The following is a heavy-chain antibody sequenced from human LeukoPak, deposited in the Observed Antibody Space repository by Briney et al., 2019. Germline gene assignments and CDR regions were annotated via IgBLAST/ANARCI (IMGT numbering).Heavy chain of an antibody. J-gene: IGHJ4*02. CDR1: GFTFSSYG. CDR3: AKDMIVIVPAALGY. D-gene: IGHD2-2*01. CDR2: IRYDGSNK. Sequence: GGSLRLSRAAAGFTFSSYGMHSVRQAPGKGWEWVAFIRYDGSNKYYADSVKGGFTVSRDNSKNTLALQMNSLRAEDTALYYCAKDMIVIVPAALGYWGQGTLVTVSS. V-gene: IGHV3-30*02.